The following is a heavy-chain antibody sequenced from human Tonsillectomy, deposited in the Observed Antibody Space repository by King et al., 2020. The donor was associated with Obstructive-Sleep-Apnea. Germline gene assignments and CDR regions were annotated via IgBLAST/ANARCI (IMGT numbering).Heavy chain of an antibody. CDR3: ARSIVGATTRYFDY. Sequence: QLVQSGGGLVKPGGSLRLSCAASGFTFSDYYMSWIRQAPGKGLEWVSYISSSGSTIYYSDSVEGRLTISRDNAKNSLYLQMNSLRAEDTAVYYCARSIVGATTRYFDYWGQGTLVTVSS. CDR2: ISSSGSTI. V-gene: IGHV3-11*01. J-gene: IGHJ4*02. D-gene: IGHD1-26*01. CDR1: GFTFSDYY.